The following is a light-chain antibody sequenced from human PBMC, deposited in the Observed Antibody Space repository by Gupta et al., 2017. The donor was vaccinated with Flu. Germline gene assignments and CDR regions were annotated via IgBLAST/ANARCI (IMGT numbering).Light chain of an antibody. CDR1: SSDIGTNG. CDR3: AAWDDSLKGWV. Sequence: QSVLTQPPSASGTPGQSVTISCSGSSSDIGTNGVNWFQQLPGTAPKLLIYNDNQRPSGVPDRFSSSKSGTSASLAISGLQSEDEADFYCAAWDDSLKGWVFGGGTKLTVL. J-gene: IGLJ3*02. V-gene: IGLV1-44*01. CDR2: NDN.